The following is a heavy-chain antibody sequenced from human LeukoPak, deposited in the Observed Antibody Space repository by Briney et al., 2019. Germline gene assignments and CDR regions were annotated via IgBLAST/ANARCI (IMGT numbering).Heavy chain of an antibody. V-gene: IGHV4-38-2*01. CDR2: IYHTGST. D-gene: IGHD4-17*01. J-gene: IGHJ4*02. CDR1: SYSITSGYN. Sequence: SETLSLTCAVSSYSITSGYNWGWIRQPPGKGLECIGSIYHTGSTYYNSSLKSRVTISVDTSKNQFSLRLNSVTAADTAVYYCARRNYGDYARFDYWGQGILVTVSS. CDR3: ARRNYGDYARFDY.